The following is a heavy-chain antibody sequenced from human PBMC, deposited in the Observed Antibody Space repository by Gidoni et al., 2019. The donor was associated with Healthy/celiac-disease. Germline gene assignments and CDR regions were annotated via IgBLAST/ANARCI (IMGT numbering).Heavy chain of an antibody. J-gene: IGHJ6*02. CDR3: AKARYGDYANYGMDV. Sequence: EVQLVESGGGLVQPGRSLRLSCAASGFTFDAYAMHWVRQAPGKGLEWVSGISWNSGSIGYADSVKGRFTISRDNAKNSLYLQMNSLRAEDTALYYCAKARYGDYANYGMDVWGQGTTVTVSS. V-gene: IGHV3-9*01. D-gene: IGHD4-17*01. CDR2: ISWNSGSI. CDR1: GFTFDAYA.